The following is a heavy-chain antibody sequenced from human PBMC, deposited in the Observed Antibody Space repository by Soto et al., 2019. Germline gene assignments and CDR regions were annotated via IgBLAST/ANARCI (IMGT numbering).Heavy chain of an antibody. J-gene: IGHJ4*02. V-gene: IGHV3-23*01. CDR1: GFTFSSYA. D-gene: IGHD4-17*01. CDR3: GKENVVVRGDYGFL. CDR2: ISGGGTT. Sequence: EVQLLGSGGGLVQPGGSLRLSCAASGFTFSSYAMSWVRQAPGKGLEWVSSISGGGTTYYADPVKGRFTTSRDNSKNTMYLQMNSLRAEDTAVYYCGKENVVVRGDYGFLWGQGTLVTVSS.